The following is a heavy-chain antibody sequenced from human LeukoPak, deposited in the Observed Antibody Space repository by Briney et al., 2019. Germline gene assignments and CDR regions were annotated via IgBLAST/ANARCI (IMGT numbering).Heavy chain of an antibody. Sequence: GGSLRLSCAASGFTFSSYAMSWVRQAPGKGLEWVSAISGSGGSTYYADSVKGRFTISRDNSKNTLYLQMNSLRAEDTAVYYCAKARGIVVVPAAPRPLDAFDIWGQGTMVTVSS. V-gene: IGHV3-23*01. CDR1: GFTFSSYA. CDR3: AKARGIVVVPAAPRPLDAFDI. D-gene: IGHD2-2*01. J-gene: IGHJ3*02. CDR2: ISGSGGST.